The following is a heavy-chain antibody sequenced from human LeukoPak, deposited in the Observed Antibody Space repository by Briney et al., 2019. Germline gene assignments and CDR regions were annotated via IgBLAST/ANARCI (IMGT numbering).Heavy chain of an antibody. CDR2: INPNSGGT. CDR1: GYTFTGYY. D-gene: IGHD3-22*01. V-gene: IGHV1-2*02. J-gene: IGHJ2*01. Sequence: ASVKVACKASGYTFTGYYMHWVRQAPGQGLEWMGWINPNSGGTNYAQKFQGRVTMTRDTSINTAYMELSRLRSDDTAVYYCAINPDSSGGGSDWYFDLWGRGTLVTVSS. CDR3: AINPDSSGGGSDWYFDL.